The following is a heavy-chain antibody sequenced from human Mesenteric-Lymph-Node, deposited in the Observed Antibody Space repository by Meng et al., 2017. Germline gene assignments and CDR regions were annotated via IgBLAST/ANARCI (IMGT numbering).Heavy chain of an antibody. V-gene: IGHV3-33*01. Sequence: GESLKISCPASGFTFTTYAMHWVRQAPDKGLEWVAVIRYDGSQKYYLNSVKGRFTISRDNSKNTLYLQMNSLRAEDTAVYYCARVGYYDSSNYYAYFKYWGQGTLVTVSS. CDR1: GFTFTTYA. D-gene: IGHD3-22*01. J-gene: IGHJ1*01. CDR2: IRYDGSQK. CDR3: ARVGYYDSSNYYAYFKY.